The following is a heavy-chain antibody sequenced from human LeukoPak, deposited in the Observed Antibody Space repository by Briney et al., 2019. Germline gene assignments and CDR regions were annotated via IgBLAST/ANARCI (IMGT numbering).Heavy chain of an antibody. CDR3: ARDLEHIVVVTDY. CDR2: INPNSGGT. V-gene: IGHV1-2*06. J-gene: IGHJ4*02. Sequence: ASVKVSCKASGYTFTGYYMHRVRQAPGQGLEWMGRINPNSGGTNYAQKFQGRVTMTRDTSISTAYMELSRLRSDDTAVYYCARDLEHIVVVTDYWGQGTLVTVSS. CDR1: GYTFTGYY. D-gene: IGHD2-21*02.